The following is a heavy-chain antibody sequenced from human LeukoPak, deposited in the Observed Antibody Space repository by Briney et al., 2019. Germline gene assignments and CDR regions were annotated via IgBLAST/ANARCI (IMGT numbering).Heavy chain of an antibody. CDR3: AKEPLPLDY. J-gene: IGHJ4*02. CDR2: ITMNSVR. Sequence: GGSLRLSCSASGFSLSDYGMSWVRQAPGKGLEWVSYITMNSVRFYADSMKGRFTISRDNDKNSVYLQMSSLRDEDTAVYYCAKEPLPLDYWGQGTLVTVSS. CDR1: GFSLSDYG. D-gene: IGHD1-26*01. V-gene: IGHV3-48*02.